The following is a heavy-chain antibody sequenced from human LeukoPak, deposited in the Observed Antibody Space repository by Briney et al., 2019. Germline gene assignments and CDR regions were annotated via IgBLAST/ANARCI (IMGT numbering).Heavy chain of an antibody. CDR2: ISSRGRTI. CDR1: GFTFSDYN. D-gene: IGHD6-13*01. CDR3: ARDPESAAGPDYYYFYGMDA. J-gene: IGHJ6*02. Sequence: GGSLRLSCAASGFTFSDYNMSWIRQAPGKGLEWISYISSRGRTIYYADSVKGRFTISRDNAKKSLYLQMNSLRAEDTAVYYCARDPESAAGPDYYYFYGMDAWGQGTTVTVSS. V-gene: IGHV3-11*01.